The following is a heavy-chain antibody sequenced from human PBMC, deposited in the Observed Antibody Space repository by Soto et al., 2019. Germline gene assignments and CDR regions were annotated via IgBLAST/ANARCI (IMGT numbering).Heavy chain of an antibody. D-gene: IGHD6-6*01. CDR1: GFTFSSYS. V-gene: IGHV3-21*01. Sequence: GGSLRLSCAASGFTFSSYSMNWVRQAPGKGLEWVSSISSSSSYIYYADSVKGRFTISRDNAKNSLYLQMNSLRAEDTAVYYCASGGCFEYSSHSGAFDIWGQGTMVTVSS. CDR2: ISSSSSYI. J-gene: IGHJ3*02. CDR3: ASGGCFEYSSHSGAFDI.